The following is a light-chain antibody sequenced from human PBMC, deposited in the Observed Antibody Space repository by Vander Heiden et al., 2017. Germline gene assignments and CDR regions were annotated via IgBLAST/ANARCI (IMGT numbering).Light chain of an antibody. V-gene: IGLV2-8*01. CDR1: RGAIGAYTS. Sequence: SALPHPPSASGSPGQSVPISCTGPRGAIGAYTSVSWYQQKPGKALKLLIFTDTKRPSGVPDRFSGSKSGNTASLTVSGLQAEDEADYYCSSYAGNDNLIFGGGTKLTVL. CDR2: TDT. J-gene: IGLJ2*01. CDR3: SSYAGNDNLI.